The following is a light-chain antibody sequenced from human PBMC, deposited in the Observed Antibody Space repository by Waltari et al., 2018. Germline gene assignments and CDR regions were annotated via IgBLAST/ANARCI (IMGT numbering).Light chain of an antibody. V-gene: IGKV1-39*01. CDR3: QQIYSGVT. Sequence: DIQMTQSPSSVSASVGDRVNFTCRTSESISRFLNWYQQTPGRVPKLLIDAASALQSYVPSRFSGRGTGTEFTLTISSLQPDDCATYYCQQIYSGVTFGPGTRVDLK. CDR2: AAS. CDR1: ESISRF. J-gene: IGKJ3*01.